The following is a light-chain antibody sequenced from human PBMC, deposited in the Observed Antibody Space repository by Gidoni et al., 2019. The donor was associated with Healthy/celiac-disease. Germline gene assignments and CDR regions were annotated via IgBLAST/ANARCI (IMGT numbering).Light chain of an antibody. Sequence: QSALTQPPSASGSPGQSVTISCTGTSSDVGGYNYVSWYQQHPGKAPKLMIYEVSKRPSGAPDRFSGSKSGNTASLTVSGLQAEDEADYYCSSYAGSNNLGVFGGGTKLTVL. V-gene: IGLV2-8*01. J-gene: IGLJ2*01. CDR2: EVS. CDR3: SSYAGSNNLGV. CDR1: SSDVGGYNY.